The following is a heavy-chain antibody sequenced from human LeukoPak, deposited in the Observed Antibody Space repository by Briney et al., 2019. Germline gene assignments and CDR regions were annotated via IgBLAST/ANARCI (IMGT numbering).Heavy chain of an antibody. CDR2: ISYDGSNK. CDR3: ARPRLEYCSGGSCFDAFDI. J-gene: IGHJ3*02. V-gene: IGHV3-30*03. CDR1: GFTFSSYD. D-gene: IGHD2-15*01. Sequence: GTSLRLSCAASGFTFSSYDMHWVRQALGKGLELVAVISYDGSNKYYADSVKGRVTISRDNSKNTVYLQMNSLRAEDTAIYSCARPRLEYCSGGSCFDAFDIWGQGTMVTVSS.